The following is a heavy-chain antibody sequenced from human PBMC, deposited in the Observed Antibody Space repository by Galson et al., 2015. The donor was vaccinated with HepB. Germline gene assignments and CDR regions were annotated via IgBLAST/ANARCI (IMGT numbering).Heavy chain of an antibody. CDR3: ARVAHSAYGYHAHFDY. J-gene: IGHJ4*02. CDR1: RFTFSDYY. V-gene: IGHV3-11*06. CDR2: ISGGSTYT. Sequence: SLRLSCAASRFTFSDYYMTWIRQAPGKGLEWLSYISGGSTYTNYADSVKGRFTISRDNAKNSLYLHMRSLRDDDTAVYYCARVAHSAYGYHAHFDYWGQGTLVTVSS. D-gene: IGHD5-12*01.